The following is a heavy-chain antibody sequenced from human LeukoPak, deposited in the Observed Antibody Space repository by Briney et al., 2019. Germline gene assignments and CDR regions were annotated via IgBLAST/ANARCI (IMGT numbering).Heavy chain of an antibody. D-gene: IGHD4-23*01. CDR3: ARTTVAPGSYDAFDI. J-gene: IGHJ3*02. Sequence: GGSLRLSCAASGFTFTNYAMNWVRQAPEKGLEWVSTIHGGGDVTYYADSVKGQFIISRDNSKNTLYLQINSLRVEDTAVYYCARTTVAPGSYDAFDIWGQGTMVTVSS. CDR2: IHGGGDVT. V-gene: IGHV3-23*01. CDR1: GFTFTNYA.